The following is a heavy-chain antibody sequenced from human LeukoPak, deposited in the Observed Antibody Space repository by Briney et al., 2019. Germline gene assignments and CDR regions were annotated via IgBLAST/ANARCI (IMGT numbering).Heavy chain of an antibody. CDR1: GFTFSSYW. CDR2: INQDGSEI. D-gene: IGHD1-26*01. J-gene: IGHJ4*02. V-gene: IGHV3-7*01. Sequence: GSLRLSCAASGFTFSSYWMSLVRQAPGKGLEWVAHINQDGSEIYYVDSLKGRFTISRDNAKNSLYLQMNSLRAEDTAVYYCARDKIVGATHLDYWGQGTPVTVSS. CDR3: ARDKIVGATHLDY.